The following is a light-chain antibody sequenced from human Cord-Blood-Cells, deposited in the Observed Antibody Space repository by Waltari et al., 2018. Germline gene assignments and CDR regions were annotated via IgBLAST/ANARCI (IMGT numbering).Light chain of an antibody. Sequence: DIQMTQSPSSLSASVGDRVTITFRASQSISSYLNWYQQKPGKAPKLLIYAASSLQSGVPSRFSGSGSGTDFTLTISSLQPEDFATYDCQQSYSTPPVTFGGGTKVEIK. V-gene: IGKV1-39*01. J-gene: IGKJ4*01. CDR2: AAS. CDR1: QSISSY. CDR3: QQSYSTPPVT.